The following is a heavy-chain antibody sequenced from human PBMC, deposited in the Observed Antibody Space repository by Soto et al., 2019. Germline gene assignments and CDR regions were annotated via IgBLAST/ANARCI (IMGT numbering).Heavy chain of an antibody. Sequence: SGPTLVNPTQTLTLTCTFSGFSLSTSGVGVGWIRQPPGKALEWLALIDWDDDKRYSPSLKSRFTITKDTSKNQVVLTMTNMDPVDTATYYCAHRGNLYGDYEVYGSGWFDPWGQGTLVTVSS. CDR2: IDWDDDK. D-gene: IGHD4-17*01. V-gene: IGHV2-5*02. CDR3: AHRGNLYGDYEVYGSGWFDP. CDR1: GFSLSTSGVG. J-gene: IGHJ5*02.